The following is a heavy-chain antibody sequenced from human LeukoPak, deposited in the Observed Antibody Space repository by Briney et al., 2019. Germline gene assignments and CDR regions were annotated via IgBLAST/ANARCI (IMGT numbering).Heavy chain of an antibody. V-gene: IGHV3-11*03. Sequence: GGSLRLSCAASGFTFSDYYMSWIRQTPGKGLEWVSYISSSSSYTNYADSVKGRFTISRDNAKNSLYLQMNSLRAEDTAVYYCVVAQLPFDYWGQGTLVTVSS. J-gene: IGHJ4*02. D-gene: IGHD2-2*01. CDR3: VVAQLPFDY. CDR2: ISSSSSYT. CDR1: GFTFSDYY.